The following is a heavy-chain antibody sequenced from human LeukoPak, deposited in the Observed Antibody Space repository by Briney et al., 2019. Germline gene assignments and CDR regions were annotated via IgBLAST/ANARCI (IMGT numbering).Heavy chain of an antibody. CDR1: GFTFSSYW. V-gene: IGHV3-7*02. D-gene: IGHD1-14*01. CDR2: IKQDGSEK. CDR3: ARGGRNDLRSWFDP. Sequence: PGGSLRLSCAASGFTFSSYWMSWVRQAPGKGLEWVANIKQDGSEKYYVDSVKGRFTISRDNAKNTVYLEMDSLTTNDTALYYCARGGRNDLRSWFDPWGQGTLVTVSS. J-gene: IGHJ5*02.